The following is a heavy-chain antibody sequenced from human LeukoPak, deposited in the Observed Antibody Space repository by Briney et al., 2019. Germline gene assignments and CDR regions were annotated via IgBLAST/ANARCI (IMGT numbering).Heavy chain of an antibody. CDR3: ARAHDILTGYYLFDY. CDR2: IWYDGSNK. D-gene: IGHD3-9*01. J-gene: IGHJ4*02. V-gene: IGHV3-33*01. Sequence: GGSLRLSCAASGFTFSSYGMHWVGQAPGKGLEGVAVIWYDGSNKYYADSVKGRFTISRDNSKNTLYLQMNSLRAEDTAVYYCARAHDILTGYYLFDYWGQGTLVTVSS. CDR1: GFTFSSYG.